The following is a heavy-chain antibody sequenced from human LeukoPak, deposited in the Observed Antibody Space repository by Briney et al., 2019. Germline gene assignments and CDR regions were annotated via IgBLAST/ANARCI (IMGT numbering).Heavy chain of an antibody. CDR3: ARPVGRTDAFDI. V-gene: IGHV4-59*01. J-gene: IGHJ3*02. D-gene: IGHD1-14*01. CDR1: GGSISSYY. Sequence: SETLSLTCTVSGGSISSYYWSWIRQPPGKGLEWIGYIYYSGSTNYNPSLKSRVTISVDTSKNQFSLKLSSVSAADTAVYYCARPVGRTDAFDIWGQGTMVTVSS. CDR2: IYYSGST.